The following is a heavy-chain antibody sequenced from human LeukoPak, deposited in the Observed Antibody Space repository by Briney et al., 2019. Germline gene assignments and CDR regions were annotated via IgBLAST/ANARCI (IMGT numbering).Heavy chain of an antibody. Sequence: GGSLSLFCAASGFTFSSYAMSWVPPAPGRALEELSALSGRGGRPYYAVSVKCRFTISRDNAKNSLYLQINVRRAEETAVYYCARWASYSSSWYWSSGRYYYYGMDVWGQGTTVTVSS. CDR3: ARWASYSSSWYWSSGRYYYYGMDV. J-gene: IGHJ6*02. D-gene: IGHD6-13*01. CDR2: LSGRGGRP. V-gene: IGHV3-23*01. CDR1: GFTFSSYA.